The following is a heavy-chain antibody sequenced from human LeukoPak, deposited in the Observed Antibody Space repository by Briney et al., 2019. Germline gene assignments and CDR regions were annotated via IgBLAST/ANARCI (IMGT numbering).Heavy chain of an antibody. CDR2: IWYDGSNK. J-gene: IGHJ3*02. V-gene: IGHV3-30*02. CDR3: AKDLPQVGATPHDAFDI. D-gene: IGHD1-26*01. CDR1: GFTFSSYG. Sequence: GGSLRLSCAASGFTFSSYGMHWVRQAPGKGLEWVAVIWYDGSNKYYADSVKGRFTISRDNSKSTLYLQMNSLRAEDTAVYYCAKDLPQVGATPHDAFDIWGQGTLVTVSS.